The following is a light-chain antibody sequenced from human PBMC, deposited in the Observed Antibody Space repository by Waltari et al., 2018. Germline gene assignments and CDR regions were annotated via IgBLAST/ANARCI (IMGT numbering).Light chain of an antibody. Sequence: VMTPSPATLSVSPGERATLSCRASQRVSRNLAWYQQKPGQAPRLLIYGAYTRGTGIPVRFSGSGSGTEFSLTISSLQSEDFAVYYCQQYISWPWTFGQGTKVEIK. CDR3: QQYISWPWT. CDR2: GAY. J-gene: IGKJ1*01. CDR1: QRVSRN. V-gene: IGKV3-15*01.